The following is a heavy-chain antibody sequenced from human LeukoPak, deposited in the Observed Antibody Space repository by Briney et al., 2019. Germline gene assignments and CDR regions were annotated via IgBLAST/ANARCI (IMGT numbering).Heavy chain of an antibody. CDR1: GGSISSGDYY. J-gene: IGHJ5*02. D-gene: IGHD2-2*01. V-gene: IGHV4-30-4*01. CDR3: ASGLVVVPAAITAGFDP. Sequence: SQTLSLTCTVSGGSISSGDYYWSWIRQPPGKGLEWFGYIYYSGSTYYNPSLKSRVTISVDTSKNQFSLKLSSVTAADTAVYYCASGLVVVPAAITAGFDPWGQGTLVTVSS. CDR2: IYYSGST.